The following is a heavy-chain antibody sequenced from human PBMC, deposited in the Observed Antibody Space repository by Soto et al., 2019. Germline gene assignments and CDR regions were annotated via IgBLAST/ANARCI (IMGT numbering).Heavy chain of an antibody. D-gene: IGHD6-6*01. Sequence: QLQLQESGSGLVKPSQTLSLTCAVSGGSISSGGYSWSWIRQPPGKGLEWIGYISHSGSTYYNPSLKSRVTISVARSKNQFALKLSSVTAADTAVYFCASGSHVPHYWGQGTLVTVSS. CDR2: ISHSGST. CDR3: ASGSHVPHY. CDR1: GGSISSGGYS. V-gene: IGHV4-30-2*01. J-gene: IGHJ4*02.